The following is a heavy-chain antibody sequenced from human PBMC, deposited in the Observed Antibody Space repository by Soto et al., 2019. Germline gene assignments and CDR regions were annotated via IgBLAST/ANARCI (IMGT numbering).Heavy chain of an antibody. J-gene: IGHJ6*02. V-gene: IGHV3-15*07. CDR2: VKMKSEGATT. CDR3: TTLGSHYYYHNFDV. CDR1: GFTFSNAW. Sequence: EVQLVESGGGLVTPGGYLRLSCAASGFTFSNAWMNWVRQAPGKGLEWVGLVKMKSEGATTHYAAPVNGRFTISRDDSEQTLYLQMSSLKTEDTAVYYCTTLGSHYYYHNFDVWGQGTTVTVSS.